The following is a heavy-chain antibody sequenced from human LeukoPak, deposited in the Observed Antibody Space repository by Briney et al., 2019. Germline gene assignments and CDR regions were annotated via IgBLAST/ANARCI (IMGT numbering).Heavy chain of an antibody. V-gene: IGHV1-69*04. D-gene: IGHD3-22*01. J-gene: IGHJ4*02. CDR2: IIPILSIA. CDR1: GGTFSSYA. CDR3: ARDPYYYDSSGYYYVPYYFDY. Sequence: SVKVSCKASGGTFSSYAISWVRQAPGQGLEWMGRIIPILSIANYAQKFQGRVTITADKSTSTAYMELSSLRSEDTAVYYCARDPYYYDSSGYYYVPYYFDYWGQGTLVTVSS.